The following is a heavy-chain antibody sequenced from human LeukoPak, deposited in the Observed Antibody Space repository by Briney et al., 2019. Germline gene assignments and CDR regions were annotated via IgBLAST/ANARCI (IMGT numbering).Heavy chain of an antibody. V-gene: IGHV3-30-3*01. D-gene: IGHD6-19*01. CDR2: ISYDGSNK. J-gene: IGHJ6*02. CDR3: ARDVAVAGTDSCYYGMDV. CDR1: GFTFSSYA. Sequence: PGRSLRLSCAASGFTFSSYAMHWVRQAPGKGLEWVAVISYDGSNKYYADSVKGRFTISRDNSKNTLYLQMNSLRAEDTAVYYCARDVAVAGTDSCYYGMDVWGQGTTVTVSS.